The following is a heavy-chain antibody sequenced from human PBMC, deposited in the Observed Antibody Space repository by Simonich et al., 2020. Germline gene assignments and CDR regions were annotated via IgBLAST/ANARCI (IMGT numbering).Heavy chain of an antibody. CDR3: ARQLNDFDI. Sequence: EVQLVQSEAEVNKHGEPLKISCKGSGYSFTSYWIGWVRRLPRKGLEWREIIEPGDSDTSYSPSFQGQVTISADKSISTAYLQLSSLKASDTAMYYCARQLNDFDIWGQGTMVTVSS. J-gene: IGHJ3*02. D-gene: IGHD1-1*01. CDR1: GYSFTSYW. V-gene: IGHV5-51*01. CDR2: IEPGDSDT.